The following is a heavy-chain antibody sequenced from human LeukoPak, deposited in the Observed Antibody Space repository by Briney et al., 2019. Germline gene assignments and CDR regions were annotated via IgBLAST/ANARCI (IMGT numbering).Heavy chain of an antibody. CDR3: ARLPTAINGYFDP. CDR2: ISGSGGSA. V-gene: IGHV3-23*01. Sequence: GGSLRLSCAASGFTFSSYAMSWVRQAPGKGLEWVSAISGSGGSAYYADSVKGRFTISRDNSKNTLYPQMNSLRAEDTAVYYCARLPTAINGYFDPWGQGTLVTVSS. CDR1: GFTFSSYA. J-gene: IGHJ5*02. D-gene: IGHD2-2*01.